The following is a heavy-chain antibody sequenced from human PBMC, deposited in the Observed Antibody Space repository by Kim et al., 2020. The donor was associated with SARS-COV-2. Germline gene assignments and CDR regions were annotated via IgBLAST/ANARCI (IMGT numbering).Heavy chain of an antibody. J-gene: IGHJ5*02. Sequence: TIYYADSVKGRFTISRDNAKNSLYLQMNSLRDEDTAVYYCALFGELYFDPWGQGTLVTVSS. CDR2: TI. CDR3: ALFGELYFDP. D-gene: IGHD3-10*01. V-gene: IGHV3-48*02.